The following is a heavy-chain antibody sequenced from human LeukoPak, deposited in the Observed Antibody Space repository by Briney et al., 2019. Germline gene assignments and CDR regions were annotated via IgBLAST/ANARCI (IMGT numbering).Heavy chain of an antibody. J-gene: IGHJ4*02. Sequence: PSETLSLTCTVYGGSFRGYYWSWIRQPPGKGLEWIGEINHSGSTNYNSSLKSRVTISVDTSKNQSSLKLNSVTAADTAVYYCAREGSGHNYGVSAGWGQGTLVTVSS. V-gene: IGHV4-34*01. CDR2: INHSGST. CDR1: GGSFRGYY. CDR3: AREGSGHNYGVSAG. D-gene: IGHD5-18*01.